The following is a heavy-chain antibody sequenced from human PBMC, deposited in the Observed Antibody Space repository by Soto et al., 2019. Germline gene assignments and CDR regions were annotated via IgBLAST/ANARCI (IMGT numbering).Heavy chain of an antibody. CDR1: GDFIISIYH. Sequence: SETLSLTCAVSGDFIISIYHWAWIRQPPGKGLEWVASIYHTGTTYYNPSLTSRVTISVDTSKNQFSLKLSFVTAADSAMYYCARGEDAFFYYGLDVWGQGITVTVS. J-gene: IGHJ6*02. CDR2: IYHTGTT. V-gene: IGHV4-38-2*01. CDR3: ARGEDAFFYYGLDV.